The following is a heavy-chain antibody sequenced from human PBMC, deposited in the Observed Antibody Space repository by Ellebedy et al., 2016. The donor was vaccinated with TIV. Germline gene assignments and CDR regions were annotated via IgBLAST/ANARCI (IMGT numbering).Heavy chain of an antibody. D-gene: IGHD4-11*01. Sequence: GGSLRLSCAASGFTFSTYALTWVRQAPGKELEWVSGISGNNGTTYYADSVKGRFTISRDYSKNTLYLQMNSLRAEDTALYYCAKNNGFYGNPGAYFDYWGQGNLVTVSS. V-gene: IGHV3-23*01. CDR3: AKNNGFYGNPGAYFDY. CDR1: GFTFSTYA. J-gene: IGHJ4*02. CDR2: ISGNNGTT.